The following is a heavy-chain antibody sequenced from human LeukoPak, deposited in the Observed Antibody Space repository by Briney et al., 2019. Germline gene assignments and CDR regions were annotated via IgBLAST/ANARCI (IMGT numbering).Heavy chain of an antibody. CDR1: GFTFSSYS. J-gene: IGHJ4*02. CDR2: ISSSSSYI. D-gene: IGHD6-19*01. CDR3: ASSPAVAGTG. V-gene: IGHV3-21*01. Sequence: GRSLRLSCAASGFTFSSYSMNWVRQAPGKGLEWVSSISSSSSYIYYADSVKGRFTISRDNAKNSLYLQMNSLRAEDTAVYYCASSPAVAGTGRGQGTLVTVSS.